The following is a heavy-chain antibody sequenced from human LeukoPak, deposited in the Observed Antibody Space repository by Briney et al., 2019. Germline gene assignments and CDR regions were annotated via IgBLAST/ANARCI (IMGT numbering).Heavy chain of an antibody. D-gene: IGHD3-9*01. CDR3: ARARYYDILTGYELGY. V-gene: IGHV3-48*04. CDR1: GFTFSSYW. Sequence: GGSLRLSCAASGFTFSSYWMSWVRQAPGKGLEWVSYISSSGSTIYYADSVKGRFTISRDNAKNSLYLQMNSLRAEDTAVYYCARARYYDILTGYELGYWGQGTLVTVSS. CDR2: ISSSGSTI. J-gene: IGHJ4*02.